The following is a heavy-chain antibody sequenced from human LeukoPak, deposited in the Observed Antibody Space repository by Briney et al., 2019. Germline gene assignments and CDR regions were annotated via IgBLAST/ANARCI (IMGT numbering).Heavy chain of an antibody. J-gene: IGHJ4*02. CDR3: ARRGHHLVDDY. D-gene: IGHD3-10*01. Sequence: SETLSLTCAVYGGCFSDYYWSWIRQPPGKGLEWIGEINHSGSTNYNPSLKSRVTISVDTSKNQFSLKLSSVTAADTAVYYCARRGHHLVDDYWGQGTLVTVSS. CDR2: INHSGST. CDR1: GGCFSDYY. V-gene: IGHV4-34*01.